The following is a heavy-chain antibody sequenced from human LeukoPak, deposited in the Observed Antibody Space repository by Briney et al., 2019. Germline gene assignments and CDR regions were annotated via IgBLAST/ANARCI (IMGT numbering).Heavy chain of an antibody. D-gene: IGHD3-9*01. CDR2: INHSGST. Sequence: SETLSLTCAVYGGSFSGYYWSWIRQPPGKGLEWIGEINHSGSTNYNPSLKSRVTISVDTSKNQFSLKVTSVTAADTAVYYCARYFDWPWAFDIWGPGTKVTVSS. CDR1: GGSFSGYY. V-gene: IGHV4-34*01. CDR3: ARYFDWPWAFDI. J-gene: IGHJ3*02.